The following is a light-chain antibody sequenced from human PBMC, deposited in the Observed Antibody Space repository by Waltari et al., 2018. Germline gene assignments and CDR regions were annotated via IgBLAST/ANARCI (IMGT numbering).Light chain of an antibody. CDR1: SSNLGSNT. J-gene: IGLJ2*01. Sequence: QSVLTQPPSASGTPGQRVTISCSGSSSNLGSNTVNWYQHLPGTAPKLLIYSNNQRPSGVPDRFSGSKSGTSASLAISGRQSEDEADYYCAAWDDSLNGVVFGGGTKLTVL. CDR2: SNN. V-gene: IGLV1-44*01. CDR3: AAWDDSLNGVV.